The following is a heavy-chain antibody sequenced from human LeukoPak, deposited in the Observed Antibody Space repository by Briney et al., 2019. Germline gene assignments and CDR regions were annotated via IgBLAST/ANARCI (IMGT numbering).Heavy chain of an antibody. Sequence: GASVKVSCEASGYTFTSYDINWVRQATGQGLEWMGWMNPNSGNSGYAQKFQGRVTMTRDTSISTAYMELSSLRSEDTAVFYCVRGKYYYDSSGYFDYWGQGTLVTVSS. D-gene: IGHD3-22*01. CDR3: VRGKYYYDSSGYFDY. J-gene: IGHJ4*02. CDR1: GYTFTSYD. CDR2: MNPNSGNS. V-gene: IGHV1-8*01.